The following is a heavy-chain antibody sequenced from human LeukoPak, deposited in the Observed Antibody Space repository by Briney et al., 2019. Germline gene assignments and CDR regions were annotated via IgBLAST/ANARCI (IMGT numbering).Heavy chain of an antibody. J-gene: IGHJ3*02. CDR1: GFTFSSYW. V-gene: IGHV3-7*01. CDR2: IKQDGSEK. D-gene: IGHD2-21*01. Sequence: GSLRLSCAASGFTFSSYWMGWVRQAPGKGLEWVGNIKQDGSEKYYVDSVKGRFTISRDNAKNSLYLQMDSLRAEDTAVYYCARDSDHIANAFDIWGQGTMVTVSS. CDR3: ARDSDHIANAFDI.